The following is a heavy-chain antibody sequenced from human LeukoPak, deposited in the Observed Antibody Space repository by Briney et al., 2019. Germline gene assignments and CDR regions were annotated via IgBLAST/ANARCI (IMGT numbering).Heavy chain of an antibody. V-gene: IGHV3-21*01. Sequence: GSPIVSCAASGFTFSDYTMNWVRQAPGKGLEWVSSISSSSSYIYFANSVRGRFTIYRDNAKNSLYLQMNSLRAEDTAVYYCAKDSPSRTATTEVPVDYWGQGTLVTVSS. D-gene: IGHD5-24*01. CDR1: GFTFSDYT. J-gene: IGHJ4*02. CDR3: AKDSPSRTATTEVPVDY. CDR2: ISSSSSYI.